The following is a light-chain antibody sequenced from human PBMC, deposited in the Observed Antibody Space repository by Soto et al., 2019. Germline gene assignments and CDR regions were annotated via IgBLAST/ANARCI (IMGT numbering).Light chain of an antibody. J-gene: IGKJ4*01. V-gene: IGKV1-39*01. Sequence: DIQMTQSPSSLSASVGDRVTITCRASQSISSYLNWYQQKPGKAPKLLIYAASSLQSGVQSRFSGSGSGTDFTLTISRLQPEDFATYYGQQSYSTPLTFGGGTKVEIK. CDR1: QSISSY. CDR3: QQSYSTPLT. CDR2: AAS.